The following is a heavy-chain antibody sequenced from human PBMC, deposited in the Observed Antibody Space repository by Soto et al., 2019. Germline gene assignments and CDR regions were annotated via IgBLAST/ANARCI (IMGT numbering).Heavy chain of an antibody. Sequence: PSETLSLTCAVSGGSIGSGGYYWGGIRQHQVKGLEWIGYIHYSGTTHYNPSLRSRPTITEDTTKNTFSLTLASMTVADTAIYYCSCGLVVLREPLDPFDVSGPGTMVTVS. J-gene: IGHJ3*01. CDR1: GGSIGSGGYY. CDR3: SCGLVVLREPLDPFDV. D-gene: IGHD2-8*01. V-gene: IGHV4-31*11. CDR2: IHYSGTT.